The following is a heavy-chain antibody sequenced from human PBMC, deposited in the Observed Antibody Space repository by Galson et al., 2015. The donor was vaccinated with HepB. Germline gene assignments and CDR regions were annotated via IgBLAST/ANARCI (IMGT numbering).Heavy chain of an antibody. D-gene: IGHD1-14*01. J-gene: IGHJ4*02. V-gene: IGHV4-61*02. CDR1: GGSINIGRYY. Sequence: TLSLTCTVSGGSINIGRYYWSWIRQPAGKGLEWIGRIYGSGSTYHNPSLKSRVTMSVDTSKNQFSLKLSSVTAADTAVYYCARVHNHASTVDLIDYWGQGTLVTVSS. CDR2: IYGSGST. CDR3: ARVHNHASTVDLIDY.